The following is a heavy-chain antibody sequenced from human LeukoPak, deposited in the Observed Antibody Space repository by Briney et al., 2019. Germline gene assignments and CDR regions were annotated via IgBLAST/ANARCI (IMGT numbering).Heavy chain of an antibody. CDR2: MNPNSGNT. D-gene: IGHD3-9*01. CDR1: GYTFTSYD. CDR3: ARAHYDILTGYYVYYYYGMDV. V-gene: IGHV1-8*01. J-gene: IGHJ6*02. Sequence: ASVKVSCKASGYTFTSYDINWVRQATGQGLEWIGWMNPNSGNTGYTQKFQGRVTMTRNTSISTAYMELSSLRSEDTAVYYCARAHYDILTGYYVYYYYGMDVWGQGTTVTVSS.